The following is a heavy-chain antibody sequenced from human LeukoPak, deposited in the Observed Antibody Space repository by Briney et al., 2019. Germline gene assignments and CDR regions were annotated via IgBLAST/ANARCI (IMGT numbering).Heavy chain of an antibody. CDR1: GASISSSSYY. J-gene: IGHJ4*02. CDR3: AKERRSIQVWATTFDY. CDR2: ISTGSSYT. Sequence: LSLTCTVSGASISSSSYYWGWIRQPPGKGLEWVSYISTGSSYTKYADSVKGRSTIFRDNSKNTLYLQMNSLRAEDTAVYYCAKERRSIQVWATTFDYWGQGTLVTVSS. D-gene: IGHD3-16*01. V-gene: IGHV3-11*05.